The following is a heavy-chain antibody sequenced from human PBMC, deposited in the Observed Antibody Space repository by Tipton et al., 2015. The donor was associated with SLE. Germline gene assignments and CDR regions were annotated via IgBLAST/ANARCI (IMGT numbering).Heavy chain of an antibody. CDR3: ARVGEPNHYDFWSGYHYWYFDL. J-gene: IGHJ2*01. CDR2: IYYSGST. CDR1: GGSISSSSYY. Sequence: LRLSCTVSGGSISSSSYYWGWIRQPPGKGLEWIGSIYYSGSTYYNPSLKSRVTISADTSKNQFSLKLSSVTAADTAVYYCARVGEPNHYDFWSGYHYWYFDLWGRGTLVTVSS. V-gene: IGHV4-39*07. D-gene: IGHD3-3*01.